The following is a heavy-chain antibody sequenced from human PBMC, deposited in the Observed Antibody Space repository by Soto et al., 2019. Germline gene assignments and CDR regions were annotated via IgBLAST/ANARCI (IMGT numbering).Heavy chain of an antibody. V-gene: IGHV3-23*01. J-gene: IGHJ4*02. Sequence: EVQLLESGGDLIQPGGSLRLSCAASGFTFSSYAMSWVRQAPGKGLGWVSAISSSGGSTFYADSVKGRFTISRDNSRNPLYLQMNSLRAEDRAIYYCAKYQPMTQPRPYFDYWGQGTLVTVSS. CDR1: GFTFSSYA. D-gene: IGHD3-22*01. CDR2: ISSSGGST. CDR3: AKYQPMTQPRPYFDY.